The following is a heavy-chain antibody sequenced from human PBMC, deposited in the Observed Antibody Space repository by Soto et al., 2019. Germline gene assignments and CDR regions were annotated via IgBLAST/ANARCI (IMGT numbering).Heavy chain of an antibody. J-gene: IGHJ4*02. V-gene: IGHV1-18*04. Sequence: ASVKVSCKASGYTFTSYGISWVRQAPGQGLEWMGWISAYNGNTNYAQKLQGRVTMTTDTSTSTAYMELRSLRSDDTAVYYCARDPLYYDFWSGFDYWGQGTLVTVSS. CDR2: ISAYNGNT. D-gene: IGHD3-3*01. CDR3: ARDPLYYDFWSGFDY. CDR1: GYTFTSYG.